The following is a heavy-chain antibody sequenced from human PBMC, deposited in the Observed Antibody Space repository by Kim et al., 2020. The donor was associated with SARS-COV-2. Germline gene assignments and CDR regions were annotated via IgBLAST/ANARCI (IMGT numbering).Heavy chain of an antibody. J-gene: IGHJ3*02. V-gene: IGHV1-69*13. CDR3: ARDHNYYGSGTYYNDDALDI. D-gene: IGHD3-10*01. Sequence: SVKVSCKASGGTFNSYEVTWVRQAPGQGLEWTGGIVPIFDTPTYAQKFQGRVTITADESTSTVYMELSSLTSEDTAVYYCARDHNYYGSGTYYNDDALDIWGQGTRVTVSP. CDR2: IVPIFDTP. CDR1: GGTFNSYE.